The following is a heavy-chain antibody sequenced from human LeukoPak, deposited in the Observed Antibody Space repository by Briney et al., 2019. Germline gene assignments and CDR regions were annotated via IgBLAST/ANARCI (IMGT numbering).Heavy chain of an antibody. J-gene: IGHJ4*02. V-gene: IGHV3-30*18. CDR1: GFTFSSYG. Sequence: GGPLRLSCAASGFTFSSYGMHWVRQAPGKGLEWVAVISYDGTNKYYADSVKGRFTISRDNSKNTLYLQMNSLRAEDTAVYYCAKVARPQYSSSWSDYWGQGTLVTVSS. CDR2: ISYDGTNK. D-gene: IGHD6-13*01. CDR3: AKVARPQYSSSWSDY.